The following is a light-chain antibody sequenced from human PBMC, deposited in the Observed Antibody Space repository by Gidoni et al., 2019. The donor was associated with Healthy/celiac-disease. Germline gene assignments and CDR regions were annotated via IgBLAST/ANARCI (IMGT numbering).Light chain of an antibody. J-gene: IGKJ5*01. Sequence: AIQLTQSPSSLSASVGDRVPITCRGSQGISSALAWYQQKPGKAPKLLIYDASSLESGVPSRFGGSGSGTDFTLTISSLQPEDFATYYCQQFNSYSPITFGQGTRLEIK. CDR3: QQFNSYSPIT. CDR1: QGISSA. V-gene: IGKV1-13*02. CDR2: DAS.